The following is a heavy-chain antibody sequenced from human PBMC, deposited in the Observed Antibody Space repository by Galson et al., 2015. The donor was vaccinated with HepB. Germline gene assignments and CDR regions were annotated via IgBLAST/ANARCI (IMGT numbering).Heavy chain of an antibody. CDR3: AVGASSPEGRDFDY. J-gene: IGHJ4*02. CDR2: IVVGGGYT. V-gene: IGHV1-58*02. CDR1: GFTFSNFT. Sequence: SVKVSCKASGFTFSNFTMQWVRQARGQRLEWIGWIVVGGGYTNYAQKFQDRVIITGDMSTSAAYMELSSLTSEDTAVYYCAVGASSPEGRDFDYWGQGTLVTVSS. D-gene: IGHD6-13*01.